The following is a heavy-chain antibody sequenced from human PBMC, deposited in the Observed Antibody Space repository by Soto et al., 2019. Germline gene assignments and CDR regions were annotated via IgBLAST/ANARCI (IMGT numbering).Heavy chain of an antibody. CDR3: ARVSYKGRGGDYYYYGMDV. CDR2: IIPLFGTT. J-gene: IGHJ6*02. D-gene: IGHD3-10*01. V-gene: IGHV1-69*05. Sequence: SVKVSCKASGGTFSTYPINWVRQAPGQGLEWMGGIIPLFGTTNYAQKFKGRVTMTTDTSTSTAYMELRSLRSDDTAVYYCARVSYKGRGGDYYYYGMDVWGQGTTVTVSS. CDR1: GGTFSTYP.